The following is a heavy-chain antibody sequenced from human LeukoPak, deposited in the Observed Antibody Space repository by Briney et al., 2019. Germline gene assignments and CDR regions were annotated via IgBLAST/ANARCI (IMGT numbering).Heavy chain of an antibody. Sequence: GGSLRLSCAASGFTFDDYAMHWVRQAPGKGLEWVSLISGDGGSTYYADSVKGRFTISRDNSKNSLYLQMNSLRTEDTALYYCAKVLGYYDSSGYYQEGGFDYWGQGALVTVSS. CDR3: AKVLGYYDSSGYYQEGGFDY. CDR2: ISGDGGST. J-gene: IGHJ4*02. CDR1: GFTFDDYA. V-gene: IGHV3-43*02. D-gene: IGHD3-22*01.